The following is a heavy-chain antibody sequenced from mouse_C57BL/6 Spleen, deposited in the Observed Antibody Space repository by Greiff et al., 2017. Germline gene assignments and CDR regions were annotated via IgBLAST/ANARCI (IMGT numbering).Heavy chain of an antibody. V-gene: IGHV1-53*01. CDR1: GYTFTSYW. D-gene: IGHD2-2*01. CDR2: INPSNGGT. CDR3: EGGYGYDVWFAY. J-gene: IGHJ3*01. Sequence: QVQLQQPGTELVKPGASVKLSCKASGYTFTSYWMNWVKQRPGQGLEWIGNINPSNGGTNYNEKFKSKATLTVDKSSSTAYMPLSSLTSEDSAVYCCEGGYGYDVWFAYWGQGTLVTVSA.